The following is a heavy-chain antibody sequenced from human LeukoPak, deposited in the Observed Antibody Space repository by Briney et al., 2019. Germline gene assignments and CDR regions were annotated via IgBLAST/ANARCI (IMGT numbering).Heavy chain of an antibody. D-gene: IGHD3-22*01. V-gene: IGHV1-2*02. CDR1: GYTFTGYY. J-gene: IGHJ3*02. CDR3: ARAYDSRPFDI. Sequence: ASVKVSCKASGYTFTGYYIHWVRQAPGQGPRWIGWLKPNSGATDYAQEFQGRVTMTRDTSINTAFMELSRLRYDDTAFYYCARAYDSRPFDIWGQGTMVIVSP. CDR2: LKPNSGAT.